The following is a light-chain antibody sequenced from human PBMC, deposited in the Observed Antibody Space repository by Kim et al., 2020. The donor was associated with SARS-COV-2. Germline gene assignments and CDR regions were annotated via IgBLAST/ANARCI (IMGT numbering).Light chain of an antibody. CDR1: QSLVYSDGNTY. J-gene: IGKJ4*01. CDR3: MQATQFPLT. Sequence: DIVMTQTPLSSPVTLGQPASISCRSSQSLVYSDGNTYLSWLQQRPGQPPRLLIYKISNWFSGVPDRFSGSGAGTDFTLKISRVEAEDVGVYYCMQATQFPLTFGGGTKVDIK. V-gene: IGKV2-24*01. CDR2: KIS.